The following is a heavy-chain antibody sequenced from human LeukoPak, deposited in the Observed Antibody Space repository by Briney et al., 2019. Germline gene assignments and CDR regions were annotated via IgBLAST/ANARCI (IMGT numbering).Heavy chain of an antibody. J-gene: IGHJ4*02. CDR3: AEDPQFVVVPAARLYYFDY. D-gene: IGHD2-2*01. CDR2: ISGSGGST. V-gene: IGHV3-23*01. CDR1: GFTFSSYA. Sequence: GGSLRLSCAASGFTFSSYAVSWVRQAPGKGLEWVSAISGSGGSTYYADSVKGRFTISRDNSKNTLYLQMNSLRAEDTAVYYCAEDPQFVVVPAARLYYFDYWGQGTLVTVSS.